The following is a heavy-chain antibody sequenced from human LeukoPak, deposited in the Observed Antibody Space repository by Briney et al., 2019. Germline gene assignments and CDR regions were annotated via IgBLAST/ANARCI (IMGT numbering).Heavy chain of an antibody. CDR1: GGSLSSYY. CDR2: IYYSGST. J-gene: IGHJ3*02. D-gene: IGHD2-2*01. Sequence: SETMSLTCTVSGGSLSSYYWSWIRQPPGKGLEWIGYIYYSGSTNYNPSLKSRVTISVDTSKNQFSLKLSSVTAADTAVYYCARARGRYCSSTSCYDAFDIWGQGTMVTVSS. CDR3: ARARGRYCSSTSCYDAFDI. V-gene: IGHV4-59*01.